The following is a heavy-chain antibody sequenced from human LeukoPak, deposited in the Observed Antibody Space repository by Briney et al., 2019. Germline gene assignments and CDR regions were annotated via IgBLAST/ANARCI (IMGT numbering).Heavy chain of an antibody. Sequence: GGSLRLSCAASGFTFTSYAMSWVRQAPGKGLEWASVISGSGGTTYYADSVKGRFTISRDNSKNTLYLQMNSLRVEDTAVYYCANVGGTGWRFFDYWGQGTLVTVSS. J-gene: IGHJ4*02. CDR3: ANVGGTGWRFFDY. CDR1: GFTFTSYA. V-gene: IGHV3-23*01. CDR2: ISGSGGTT. D-gene: IGHD6-19*01.